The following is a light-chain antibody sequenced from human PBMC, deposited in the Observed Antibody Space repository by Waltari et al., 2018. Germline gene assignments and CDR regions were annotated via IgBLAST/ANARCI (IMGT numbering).Light chain of an antibody. J-gene: IGLJ1*01. CDR1: SSDVGGYSY. Sequence: QSALTQPASVSGSPGQSITISCTGTSSDVGGYSYVSWYQQHPGKAPKLMIYDVSNRPSVVSHRFSGSKSGNTASLTFSGLQAEDEADYYCSSYTSSSTYVFGTGTKVTVL. CDR3: SSYTSSSTYV. V-gene: IGLV2-14*03. CDR2: DVS.